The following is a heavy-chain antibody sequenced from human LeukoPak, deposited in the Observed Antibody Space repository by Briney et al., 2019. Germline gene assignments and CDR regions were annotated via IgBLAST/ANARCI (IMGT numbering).Heavy chain of an antibody. CDR3: ARGNYYGMDV. V-gene: IGHV3-74*01. CDR2: INSDGSTT. Sequence: GGSLRLSCAASGFTFSHYWMHWVRQAPGKGLVWVSGINSDGSTTSYADSVKGRFTISRDNAKNTLFLQTNSLRAEDTAVYYCARGNYYGMDVWGQGTTVTVSS. J-gene: IGHJ6*02. CDR1: GFTFSHYW.